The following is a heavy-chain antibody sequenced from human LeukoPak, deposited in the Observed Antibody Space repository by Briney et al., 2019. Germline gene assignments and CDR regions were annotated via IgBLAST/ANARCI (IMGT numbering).Heavy chain of an antibody. CDR3: TRGFFGSGSSSFDY. V-gene: IGHV3-20*04. D-gene: IGHD3-10*01. CDR2: LNWNGGIT. CDR1: GFTFDDYG. J-gene: IGHJ4*02. Sequence: GGSLRLSCAASGFTFDDYGMSWVRQAPGKGLEWVSRLNWNGGITGYADSVKGRFTIYRDNAKNSLYLQMNSLRAEDTALYYCTRGFFGSGSSSFDYWGQGTLVTVSS.